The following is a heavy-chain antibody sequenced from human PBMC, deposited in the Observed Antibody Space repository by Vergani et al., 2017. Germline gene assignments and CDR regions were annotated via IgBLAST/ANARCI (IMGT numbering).Heavy chain of an antibody. CDR1: DSSIMTNPY. J-gene: IGHJ6*02. CDR3: ARHRGSGGFFPSSYFYAMDV. D-gene: IGHD3-10*01. CDR2: IHHSGDT. Sequence: QVQLQESGPGLVKPSETLTLICDVSDSSIMTNPYWGWFRQSPGKGLEWIGCIHHSGDTHYNSSLKSRVSISIVSSSKFSLSLTSVTAADTAIYYCARHRGSGGFFPSSYFYAMDVWGHGTTVTVSS. V-gene: IGHV4-38-2*01.